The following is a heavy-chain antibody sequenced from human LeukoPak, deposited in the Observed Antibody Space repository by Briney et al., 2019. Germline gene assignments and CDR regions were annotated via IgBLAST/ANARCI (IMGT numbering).Heavy chain of an antibody. Sequence: SETLSLTCTASGGSISSGSYYWDWIRQPPGKGLEWIGSMSYSGSTYYNPSLKSRVTMSVDTSKNQFSLKLSSVTAADTAVYYCARSARWLQDFDYWGQGTLVTVSS. V-gene: IGHV4-39*01. J-gene: IGHJ4*02. CDR3: ARSARWLQDFDY. CDR2: MSYSGST. CDR1: GGSISSGSYY. D-gene: IGHD5-24*01.